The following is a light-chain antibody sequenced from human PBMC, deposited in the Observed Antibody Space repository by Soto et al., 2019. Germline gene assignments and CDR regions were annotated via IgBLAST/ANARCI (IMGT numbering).Light chain of an antibody. CDR1: QSFSSSY. V-gene: IGKV3-20*01. CDR2: AAS. Sequence: EIVLTQSPGTLSLSPGEGATLSCRASQSFSSSYLGWYQQKPGQAPRLLIYAASSRATGIPDRFSGSGSGADFTLTISRLEPEDFAVYYCQQYGSSPRTFGQGPKV. CDR3: QQYGSSPRT. J-gene: IGKJ1*01.